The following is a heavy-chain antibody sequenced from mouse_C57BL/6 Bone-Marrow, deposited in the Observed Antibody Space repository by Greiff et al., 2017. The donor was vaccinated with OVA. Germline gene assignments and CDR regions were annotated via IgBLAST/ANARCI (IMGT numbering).Heavy chain of an antibody. CDR2: ISYSGST. CDR1: GYSITSYY. J-gene: IGHJ2*01. V-gene: IGHV3-8*01. CDR3: AKSHFYCFDY. Sequence: EVQLQESGPGLAKPSQTLSLTCSVTGYSITSYYWNWIRKFPGNKLEYMGYISYSGSTYYNPSLKSRISITRDTSKNQYYLQLNSVTTEDTATYYCAKSHFYCFDYWGQGTTLTVSS.